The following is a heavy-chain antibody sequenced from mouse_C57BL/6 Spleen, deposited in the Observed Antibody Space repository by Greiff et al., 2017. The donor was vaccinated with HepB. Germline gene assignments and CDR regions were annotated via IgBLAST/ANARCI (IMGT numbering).Heavy chain of an antibody. CDR3: ARDGGQDDYDKGWYFDV. Sequence: EVKLMESGGGLVQPGGSLKLSCAASGFTFSDYGMAWVRQAPRKGLEWVAFISNLAYSIYYADTVTGRFTISRENANNTLYLEMSSLRSEDTAMYYGARDGGQDDYDKGWYFDVWGTGTTVTVSA. V-gene: IGHV5-15*01. J-gene: IGHJ1*03. CDR2: ISNLAYSI. CDR1: GFTFSDYG. D-gene: IGHD2-4*01.